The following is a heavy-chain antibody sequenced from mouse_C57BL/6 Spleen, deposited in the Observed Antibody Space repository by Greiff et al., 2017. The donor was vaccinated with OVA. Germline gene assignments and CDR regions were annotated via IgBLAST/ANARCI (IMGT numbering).Heavy chain of an antibody. V-gene: IGHV1-9*01. Sequence: QVQLQQSGAELMKPGASVKLSCKATGYTFTGYWIEWVKQRPGHGLEWIGEILPGSGSTNYNEKFKGKATFTADTSSNTAYMQLSSLTTEDSAIYYCARERYYDYDRGGYAMDYWGQGTSVTVSS. CDR2: ILPGSGST. D-gene: IGHD2-4*01. CDR3: ARERYYDYDRGGYAMDY. CDR1: GYTFTGYW. J-gene: IGHJ4*01.